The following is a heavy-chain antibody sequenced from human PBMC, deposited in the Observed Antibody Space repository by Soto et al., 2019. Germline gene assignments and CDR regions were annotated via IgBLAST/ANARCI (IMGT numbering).Heavy chain of an antibody. Sequence: EVQLLESGGGSVQPGGSLRLSCVASGHTFQNYAMTWVRQAPGKGLEWVSGISGSGGSTYYADSVRGRFSISRDDSKNTLYLQLSSLRAEDTAVYYCAKVSRGMGVVPAALKWGQGTLVTVSS. CDR3: AKVSRGMGVVPAALK. D-gene: IGHD2-2*01. J-gene: IGHJ4*02. CDR2: ISGSGGST. CDR1: GHTFQNYA. V-gene: IGHV3-23*01.